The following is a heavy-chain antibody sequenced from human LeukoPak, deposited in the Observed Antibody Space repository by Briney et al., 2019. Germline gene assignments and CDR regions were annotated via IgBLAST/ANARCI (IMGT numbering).Heavy chain of an antibody. V-gene: IGHV1-46*01. CDR2: INPSGGST. J-gene: IGHJ4*02. CDR1: GYTFIRYY. D-gene: IGHD6-13*01. Sequence: ASVKVSSKASGYTFIRYYMHWVRHAPRQGPDWMGIINPSGGSTDYSQKFQGRVTMTRDTSTSTVYMELSSLTSEDTAVYYCARVMSSAAAGDYWGQGTLVTVSS. CDR3: ARVMSSAAAGDY.